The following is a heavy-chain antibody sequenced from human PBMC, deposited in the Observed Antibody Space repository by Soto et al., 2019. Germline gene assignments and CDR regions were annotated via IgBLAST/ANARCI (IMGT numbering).Heavy chain of an antibody. Sequence: SETLSLTCTVSGGSISSGGYYWSWIRKHPGKGLEWIGYIYYSGSTYYNPSLKSRVTISVDTSKNQFSLQLNSVTPEDTAVYYCARDRGYSYEDYYYGMDVWGQGTTVTVSS. J-gene: IGHJ6*02. CDR2: IYYSGST. CDR3: ARDRGYSYEDYYYGMDV. CDR1: GGSISSGGYY. D-gene: IGHD5-18*01. V-gene: IGHV4-31*03.